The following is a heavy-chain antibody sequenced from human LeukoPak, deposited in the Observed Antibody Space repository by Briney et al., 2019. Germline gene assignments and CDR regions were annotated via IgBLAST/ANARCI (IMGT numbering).Heavy chain of an antibody. V-gene: IGHV4-34*01. CDR1: GGSFSGYY. CDR2: INHSGST. D-gene: IGHD3-22*01. Sequence: SETLSLTCAVYGGSFSGYYWSWIRQPPGKGLEWIGEINHSGSTNYNPSLKSRVTISVDTSKNQFSLKLSSVTAADTAVYYCARGRRGSGYYLDYWGQGTLVTVSS. CDR3: ARGRRGSGYYLDY. J-gene: IGHJ4*02.